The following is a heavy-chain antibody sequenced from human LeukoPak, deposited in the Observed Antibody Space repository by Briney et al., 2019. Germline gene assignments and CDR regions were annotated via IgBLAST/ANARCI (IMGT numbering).Heavy chain of an antibody. V-gene: IGHV3-23*01. J-gene: IGHJ4*02. CDR1: GFTFSSYA. Sequence: GGSLRLSCAASGFTFSSYAMSSVRQAPGKGLEWVSAISGSGGSTYYADSVKGRFTISRDNSRNTLYLQMNSLRAEDTALYYCAKDQTWIELWFNYWGQGTLVTVSS. CDR3: AKDQTWIELWFNY. D-gene: IGHD5-18*01. CDR2: ISGSGGST.